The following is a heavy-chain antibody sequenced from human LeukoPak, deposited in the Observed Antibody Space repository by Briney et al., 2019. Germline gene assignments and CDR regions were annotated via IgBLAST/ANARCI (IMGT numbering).Heavy chain of an antibody. V-gene: IGHV3-48*04. CDR2: ISSSGSTI. Sequence: GGSLRLSCAASGFSFSSFSMNWVRQAPGKGLEWVSYISSSGSTIYYADSVKGRFTISRDNAKNSLYLQMNSLRAEDTAVYYCARVNYYDSSGYFLDYWGQGTLVTVSS. CDR3: ARVNYYDSSGYFLDY. J-gene: IGHJ4*02. D-gene: IGHD3-22*01. CDR1: GFSFSSFS.